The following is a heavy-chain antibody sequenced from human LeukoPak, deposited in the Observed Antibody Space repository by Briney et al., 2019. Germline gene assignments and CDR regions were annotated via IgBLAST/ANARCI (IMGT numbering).Heavy chain of an antibody. Sequence: ASVKVSCKASGYTFTSYDINWVRQATGQGLEWMGWMNPNSGNTGYAQKFQGRVTITADESTSTAYMELSSLRSEDTAVYYCARDFTYYYDSSGSDAFDIWGQGTMVTVSS. CDR1: GYTFTSYD. CDR2: MNPNSGNT. CDR3: ARDFTYYYDSSGSDAFDI. V-gene: IGHV1-8*01. J-gene: IGHJ3*02. D-gene: IGHD3-22*01.